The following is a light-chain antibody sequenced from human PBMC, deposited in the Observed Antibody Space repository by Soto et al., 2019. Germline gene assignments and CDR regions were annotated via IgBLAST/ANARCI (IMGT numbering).Light chain of an antibody. CDR1: QDISNY. CDR3: QKYNSAPHT. CDR2: AAS. J-gene: IGKJ4*01. V-gene: IGKV1-27*01. Sequence: DIQMTQSPSSLSASVGDRVTITCRTSQDISNYLAWYQQKPGKVPKLLIYAASTLQSGVTSRFSGGGSGTGFSLTISSLQPEDVATDYCQKYNSAPHTFGGGTKVEIQ.